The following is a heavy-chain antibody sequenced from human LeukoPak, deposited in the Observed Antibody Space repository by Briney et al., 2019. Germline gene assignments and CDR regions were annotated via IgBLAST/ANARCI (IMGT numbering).Heavy chain of an antibody. J-gene: IGHJ5*02. CDR2: IIPIFGTA. CDR1: GGTFSSYA. V-gene: IGHV1-69*13. CDR3: ASSPHPAWFDP. Sequence: SVTVSCTASGGTFSSYAISWVRQAPGQGLEWMGGIIPIFGTANYAQKFQGRVTITADESTSTAYMELSSLRSEDTAVYYCASSPHPAWFDPWGQGTLVTVSS.